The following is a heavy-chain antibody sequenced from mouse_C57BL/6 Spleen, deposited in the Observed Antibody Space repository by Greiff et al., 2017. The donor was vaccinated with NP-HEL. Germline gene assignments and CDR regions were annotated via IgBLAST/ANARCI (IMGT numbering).Heavy chain of an antibody. Sequence: VKLVESGGGLVQPGGSMKLSCVASGFTFSNYWMNWVRQSPEKGLEWVAQIRLKSDNYATHYAESVKGRFTISRDDSKSSVYLQMNNLRAEDTGIYYCTGDGSNPWYFDVWGTGTTVTVSS. CDR2: IRLKSDNYAT. V-gene: IGHV6-3*01. CDR1: GFTFSNYW. CDR3: TGDGSNPWYFDV. D-gene: IGHD1-1*01. J-gene: IGHJ1*03.